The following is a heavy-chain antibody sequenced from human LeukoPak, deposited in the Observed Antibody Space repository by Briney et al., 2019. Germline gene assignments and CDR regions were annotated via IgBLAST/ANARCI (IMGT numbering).Heavy chain of an antibody. D-gene: IGHD3-10*01. Sequence: SGTLSLTCDVSGGSISSSNWWTWVRQPPGKGLEWIGSIYYSGSTYYNPSLKSRVTISVDTSKNQFSLKLSSVTAADTAVYYCAGGGARKYYFDYWGQGTLVTVSS. CDR3: AGGGARKYYFDY. V-gene: IGHV4-4*02. CDR1: GGSISSSNW. J-gene: IGHJ4*02. CDR2: IYYSGST.